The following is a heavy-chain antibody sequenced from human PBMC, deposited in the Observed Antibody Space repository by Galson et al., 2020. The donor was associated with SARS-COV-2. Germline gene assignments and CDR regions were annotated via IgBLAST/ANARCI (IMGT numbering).Heavy chain of an antibody. CDR1: GGSFSGYY. CDR3: ARVRYYYESSGYYSRRYYFDY. CDR2: INHSGST. J-gene: IGHJ4*02. V-gene: IGHV4-34*01. D-gene: IGHD3-22*01. Sequence: SETLSLTCAVYGGSFSGYYWSWIRQPPGKGLEWIGEINHSGSTNYNPSLKSRVTISGDTSKNQFSLKLSSVTAADTAVYYCARVRYYYESSGYYSRRYYFDYWGQGTLVTVSS.